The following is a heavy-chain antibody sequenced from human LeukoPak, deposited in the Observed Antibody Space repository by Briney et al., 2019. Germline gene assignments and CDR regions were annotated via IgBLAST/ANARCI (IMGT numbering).Heavy chain of an antibody. CDR1: GGSISSYY. CDR3: ARHVRLDV. CDR2: IYYSGST. V-gene: IGHV4-59*08. Sequence: SETLSLTCIVSGGSISSYYWSWIRQPPGKGLEWIGYIYYSGSTNYNPSLKSRVTISVDTSRNQFSLKLSSVTAADTAVYYCARHVRLDVWGQGTTVTVSS. J-gene: IGHJ6*02.